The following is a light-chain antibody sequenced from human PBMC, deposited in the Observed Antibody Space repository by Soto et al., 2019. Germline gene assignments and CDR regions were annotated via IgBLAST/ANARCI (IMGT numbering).Light chain of an antibody. Sequence: EIVLTQSPGTLSFSPGERATLTCRASQSVSSSYLAWFQQKPGQAPRLLIYGASSRATGIPDRFSGSESGTDFTLTISSLEPEDFAVYYCQQYGNAPFTFGPGTKVDI. CDR3: QQYGNAPFT. J-gene: IGKJ3*01. V-gene: IGKV3-20*01. CDR1: QSVSSSY. CDR2: GAS.